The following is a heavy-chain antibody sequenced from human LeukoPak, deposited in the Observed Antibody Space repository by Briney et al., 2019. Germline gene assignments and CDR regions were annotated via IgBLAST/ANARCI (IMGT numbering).Heavy chain of an antibody. CDR2: ISGSGGST. D-gene: IGHD6-19*01. Sequence: LAGGSLRLSCAASGFTFTSYAINWVRQAPGKGLEWVSAISGSGGSTYYADSVKGRFTISRDKSKNTLYLQMSSLRAEDTAVYYCAKDREEWLVRDFEYWGQGTLVTVSS. CDR3: AKDREEWLVRDFEY. CDR1: GFTFTSYA. V-gene: IGHV3-23*01. J-gene: IGHJ4*02.